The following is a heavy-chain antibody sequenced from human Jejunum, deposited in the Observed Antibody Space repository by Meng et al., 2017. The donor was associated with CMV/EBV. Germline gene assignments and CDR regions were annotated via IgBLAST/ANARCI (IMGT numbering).Heavy chain of an antibody. D-gene: IGHD5-18*01. CDR1: GITFGGQL. V-gene: IGHV3-23*01. J-gene: IGHJ6*02. CDR2: ITWCGGGN. CDR3: AKDLQHHYAMDV. Sequence: ALGITFGGQLMNWGRPAPGEGVEWVSAITWCGGGNYYADSIKGRFTISRDNSKNTLYLHMSSLRAEDTAVYYRAKDLQHHYAMDVWGQGTTVTVSS.